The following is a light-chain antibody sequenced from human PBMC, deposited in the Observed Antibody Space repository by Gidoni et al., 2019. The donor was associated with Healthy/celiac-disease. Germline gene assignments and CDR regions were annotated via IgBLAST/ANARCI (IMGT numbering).Light chain of an antibody. J-gene: IGKJ5*01. V-gene: IGKV1-39*01. CDR1: QSISSY. Sequence: DIQMTQSPSSLSASVGARVTITCLASQSISSYLNWYQQKPGKAPKRLMCAASSLQSGVPSRFSGSGSGTDFTLTSSSLQPEDFATYYCQQSYSTPITFGQGTRLEIK. CDR3: QQSYSTPIT. CDR2: AAS.